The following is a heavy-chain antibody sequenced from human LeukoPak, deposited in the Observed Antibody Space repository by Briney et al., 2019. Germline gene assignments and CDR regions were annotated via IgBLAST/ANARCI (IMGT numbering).Heavy chain of an antibody. CDR3: ARGVAANGRRLDP. V-gene: IGHV1-2*02. CDR1: GYSFTDYY. D-gene: IGHD2-15*01. J-gene: IGHJ5*02. Sequence: GASVKVSCKTSGYSFTDYYIHWVRQAPGQGFEWLGWISPKSGGTNYAQKFQDRVSLTRDTSIDTAYMELTSLRLDDTAIYYCARGVAANGRRLDPWGQGTLITVSS. CDR2: ISPKSGGT.